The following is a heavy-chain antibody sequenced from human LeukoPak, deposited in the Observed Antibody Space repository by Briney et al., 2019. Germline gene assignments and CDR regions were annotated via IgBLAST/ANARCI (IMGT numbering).Heavy chain of an antibody. CDR1: GGSITSNSYY. Sequence: SETLSLTCNVSGGSITSNSYYWGWIRQPPGKGLEWIGSIYSGGGTYYNPSLKSRVTISVDTSNNQFSLRLNSVTAADTAVYYCARPITPRREPLDYWGQGTLVTVSS. CDR3: ARPITPRREPLDY. D-gene: IGHD1-14*01. CDR2: IYSGGGT. V-gene: IGHV4-39*01. J-gene: IGHJ4*02.